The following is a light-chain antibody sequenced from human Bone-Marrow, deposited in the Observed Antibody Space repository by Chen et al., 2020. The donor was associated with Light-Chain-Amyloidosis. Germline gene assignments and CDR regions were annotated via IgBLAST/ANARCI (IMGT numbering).Light chain of an antibody. CDR3: QQSHSTPRT. CDR1: QTISTF. V-gene: IGKV1-39*01. J-gene: IGKJ4*01. CDR2: AAS. Sequence: IQMTQSPSSLSASVGDRVTITCRASQTISTFLNWYQQKPGKAPNLLIYAASSLQSGVPSRFSGSGSGTDFTLTISSLQPEDFATYYCQQSHSTPRTFGGGTKVEIK.